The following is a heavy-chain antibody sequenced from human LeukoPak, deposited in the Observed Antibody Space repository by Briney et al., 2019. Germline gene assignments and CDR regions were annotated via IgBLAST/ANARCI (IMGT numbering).Heavy chain of an antibody. CDR1: GGSFSGYY. D-gene: IGHD3-22*01. Sequence: YPSETLSLTCAVYGGSFSGYYWSWIRQPPGKGLEWIGEINHSGSTNYNPSLKSRVTISVDTSKNQFSLKLSSVTAADTAVYYCARRPSDSSGFLLGEPFDYWGQGTLVTVSS. CDR3: ARRPSDSSGFLLGEPFDY. CDR2: INHSGST. V-gene: IGHV4-34*01. J-gene: IGHJ4*02.